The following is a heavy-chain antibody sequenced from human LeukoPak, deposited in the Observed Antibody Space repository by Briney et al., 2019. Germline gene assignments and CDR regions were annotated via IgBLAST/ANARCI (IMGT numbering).Heavy chain of an antibody. V-gene: IGHV1-69*01. J-gene: IGHJ4*02. CDR2: IIPIFVTA. Sequence: SVTVSCKASGGTFSSYAISWVRQAPGQGLEWMGGIIPIFVTANYAQKFQGRVTITADESTSTAYMELSGLRSEDTAVYYCARDGIAVAGTVYWGQGTLVTVSS. CDR3: ARDGIAVAGTVY. D-gene: IGHD6-19*01. CDR1: GGTFSSYA.